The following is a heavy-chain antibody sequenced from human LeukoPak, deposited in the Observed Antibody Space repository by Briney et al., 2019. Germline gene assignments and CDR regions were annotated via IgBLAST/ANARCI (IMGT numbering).Heavy chain of an antibody. D-gene: IGHD3-9*01. V-gene: IGHV3-23*01. J-gene: IGHJ4*02. CDR1: GFTFSSYA. CDR3: ARDILTGYPHD. CDR2: ISCSGGST. Sequence: GGSLRISCAASGFTFSSYAMSWVRQAPGKGLEWGSAISCSGGSTYYADSVKGRFTISRDNAKNSLYLQMNSLRAEDTAVYYCARDILTGYPHDWGQGTLVTVSS.